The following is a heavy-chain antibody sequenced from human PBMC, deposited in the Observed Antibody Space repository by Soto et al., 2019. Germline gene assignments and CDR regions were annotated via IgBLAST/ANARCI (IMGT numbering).Heavy chain of an antibody. D-gene: IGHD1-7*01. V-gene: IGHV4-4*07. J-gene: IGHJ4*02. CDR2: VSPSGHT. CDR1: GESISSYS. Sequence: SETLSLTCAVSGESISSYSWNWIRQTAGRGLEWIGRVSPSGHTQYRSSFETRVTISVDMSTNQFFLELRHVTAADTAVYYCARESGENWSYEAYWGQGTQVTVSS. CDR3: ARESGENWSYEAY.